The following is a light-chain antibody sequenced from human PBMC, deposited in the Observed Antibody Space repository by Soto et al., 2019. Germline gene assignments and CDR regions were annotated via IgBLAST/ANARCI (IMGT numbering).Light chain of an antibody. V-gene: IGKV3-15*01. CDR3: QHYNDLPLT. CDR1: QSVSSN. CDR2: DAS. J-gene: IGKJ1*01. Sequence: EIVMTQSPATLSLSPGERATLSCRASQSVSSNLAWYQQKPGQAPRLLISDASTRATGIPDRFSGSGSGTEFTLTITSLQSEDFALYYCQHYNDLPLTFGQRTKVEIK.